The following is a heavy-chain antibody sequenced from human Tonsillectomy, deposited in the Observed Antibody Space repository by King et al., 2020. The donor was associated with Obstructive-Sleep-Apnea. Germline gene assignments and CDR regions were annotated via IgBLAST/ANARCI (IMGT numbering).Heavy chain of an antibody. J-gene: IGHJ4*02. CDR1: GGSFSGYY. D-gene: IGHD2-15*01. CDR3: VRGTPYDIVVVPAAPSRRSHFFSFDF. CDR2: ITHSGST. Sequence: HVQLQQWGAGLLKPSETLSLTCAVYGGSFSGYYWTWIRQPPGKGLEWIGEITHSGSTNYNPSLKSRVTISVDTSKNQFSLKLTSVTAADTAVYFCVRGTPYDIVVVPAAPSRRSHFFSFDFWGQGGRVTVSS. V-gene: IGHV4-34*01.